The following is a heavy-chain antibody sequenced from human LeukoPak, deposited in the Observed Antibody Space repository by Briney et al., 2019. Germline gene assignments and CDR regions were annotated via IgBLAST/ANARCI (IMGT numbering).Heavy chain of an antibody. V-gene: IGHV1-2*02. CDR1: EYTFTVYY. CDR3: ARGSSTLTNCFDP. J-gene: IGHJ5*02. Sequence: EASVQVSCKASEYTFTVYYMHWVRQAPGQGLEWMGWINPNSGGTNYAQKFQGRVTMTRDTSISTAYMELSRLRSDDTAVYYCARGSSTLTNCFDPWGQGTLVTVSS. D-gene: IGHD2-2*01. CDR2: INPNSGGT.